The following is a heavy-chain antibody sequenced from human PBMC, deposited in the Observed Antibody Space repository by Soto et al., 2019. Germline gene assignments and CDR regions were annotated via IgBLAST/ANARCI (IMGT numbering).Heavy chain of an antibody. CDR1: GFTFSSYG. J-gene: IGHJ6*02. CDR3: AKEMGIRNYYYYGMDV. V-gene: IGHV3-30*18. CDR2: ISYDGSNK. Sequence: QVQLVESGGGVVQPGRSLRLSCAASGFTFSSYGMHWVRQAPGKGLEWVAVISYDGSNKYYADSVKGRFTISRDNSHNTLQLQMHSLRAEDTAVYCWAKEMGIRNYYYYGMDVWGQGTTVTVSS. D-gene: IGHD5-18*01.